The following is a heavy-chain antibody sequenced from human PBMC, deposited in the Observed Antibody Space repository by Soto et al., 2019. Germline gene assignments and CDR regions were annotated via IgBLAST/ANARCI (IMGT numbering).Heavy chain of an antibody. CDR2: IYYSGST. CDR3: ARGLRYYDFWSGSESRHDAFDI. D-gene: IGHD3-3*01. J-gene: IGHJ3*02. Sequence: PSETLSLTCTVSGGSISSGGYYWSWIRQHPGKGLEWIGYIYYSGSTYYNPSLKSRVTISVDTSKNQFSLKLSSVTAADTAVYYCARGLRYYDFWSGSESRHDAFDIWGQGTMVTVSS. CDR1: GGSISSGGYY. V-gene: IGHV4-31*03.